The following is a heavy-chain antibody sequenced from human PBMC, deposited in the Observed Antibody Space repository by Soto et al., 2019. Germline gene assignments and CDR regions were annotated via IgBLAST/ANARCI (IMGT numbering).Heavy chain of an antibody. V-gene: IGHV3-30*18. Sequence: QVQLVESGGGVVQPGRSLRLSCAASGFTFSTYGMHWVRQAPGKGLEWVAVISYDGSITHYADSLKGRFTISRDNSKNTLFLQIYSLSAEDTAVYYCAKDLFRAPDVTAIHDYWGQGTLGTVSS. J-gene: IGHJ4*02. CDR2: ISYDGSIT. CDR3: AKDLFRAPDVTAIHDY. CDR1: GFTFSTYG. D-gene: IGHD3-16*01.